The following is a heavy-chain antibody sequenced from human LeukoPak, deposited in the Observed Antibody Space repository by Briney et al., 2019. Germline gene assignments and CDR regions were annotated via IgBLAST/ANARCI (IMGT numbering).Heavy chain of an antibody. D-gene: IGHD4-17*01. J-gene: IGHJ1*01. Sequence: PGGSLRLSCTATGFTFGDYATSWFRPAPGKGREWVGFIRSKAYGGTTEYAASVKGRFTISRDESKCIAYLQMNSLKTEDTAVYYCTRDDYGYDWGQGTLVTVSS. CDR2: IRSKAYGGTT. CDR3: TRDDYGYD. CDR1: GFTFGDYA. V-gene: IGHV3-49*03.